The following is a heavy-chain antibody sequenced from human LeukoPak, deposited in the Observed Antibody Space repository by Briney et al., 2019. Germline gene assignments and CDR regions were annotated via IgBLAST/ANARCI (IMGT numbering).Heavy chain of an antibody. CDR2: IRSAVDTT. Sequence: GGSLRLSCAASGFTFSNYGVSWVRQAPGKGLEWVSGIRSAVDTTHYADSVKGRFTISRDNANNLLYLQMNKLTDEDTAVYYCARCMTSCYYEQWGQGTLVTVSS. J-gene: IGHJ4*02. CDR1: GFTFSNYG. CDR3: ARCMTSCYYEQ. V-gene: IGHV3-48*02. D-gene: IGHD3-22*01.